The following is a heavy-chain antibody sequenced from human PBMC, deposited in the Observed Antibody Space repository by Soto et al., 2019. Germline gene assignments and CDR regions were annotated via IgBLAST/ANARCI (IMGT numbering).Heavy chain of an antibody. J-gene: IGHJ4*02. V-gene: IGHV3-7*04. CDR1: GFGFITYW. CDR2: IKEDGSEK. D-gene: IGHD3-9*01. Sequence: EVQLVESGGGLVQSGGSLRLSCEASGFGFITYWRNWVRQAPGKGLGWLASIKEDGSEKQYVDSVKGRFTISRDNPKNSLYLQMNSLSEEDTAVYYCVRAISGSFALWGQGTLVIVSS. CDR3: VRAISGSFAL.